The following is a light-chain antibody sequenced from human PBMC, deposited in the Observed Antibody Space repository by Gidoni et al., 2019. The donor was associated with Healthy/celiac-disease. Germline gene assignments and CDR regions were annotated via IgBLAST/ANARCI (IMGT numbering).Light chain of an antibody. CDR1: QSLLHSNGYNY. J-gene: IGKJ2*01. Sequence: IVTTQSPLSLHVTRGEPASISCRSSQSLLHSNGYNYLDWYLQKPGQSPQLLIYLGSNRASGVPDRFSGSGSGTDFTLKISRVEAEDVGVYYCMQALQTPYTFGQXTKLEIK. V-gene: IGKV2-28*01. CDR3: MQALQTPYT. CDR2: LGS.